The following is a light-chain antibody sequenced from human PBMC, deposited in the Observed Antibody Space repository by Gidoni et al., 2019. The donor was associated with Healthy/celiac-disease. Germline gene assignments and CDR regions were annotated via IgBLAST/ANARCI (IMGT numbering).Light chain of an antibody. CDR1: QSVSSY. Sequence: EIVLTQSPATLSLSPGERATLSCRASQSVSSYLAWYQQKPGQAPRLLIYDASNRATGIPARFSGSGSGTDFTLTISSLEPEDCAVYYCQQRNNWPIFTFGPGTKVDIK. J-gene: IGKJ3*01. CDR3: QQRNNWPIFT. V-gene: IGKV3-11*01. CDR2: DAS.